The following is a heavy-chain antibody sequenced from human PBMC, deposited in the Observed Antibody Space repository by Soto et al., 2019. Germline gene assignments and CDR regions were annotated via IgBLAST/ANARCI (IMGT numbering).Heavy chain of an antibody. CDR2: ISGSGGST. CDR3: AKDQAAVTPPRYYYGMDV. V-gene: IGHV3-23*01. CDR1: GCTFSSYA. D-gene: IGHD4-4*01. J-gene: IGHJ6*02. Sequence: EVQLLESGGGLVQPGGSLRLSCAAPGCTFSSYAMSWARQAPGRGLEWVSAISGSGGSTYYADSVKGRFTISRDNSKNTMYMQMNSLRAEDTAVYYCAKDQAAVTPPRYYYGMDVWGQGTTVTVSS.